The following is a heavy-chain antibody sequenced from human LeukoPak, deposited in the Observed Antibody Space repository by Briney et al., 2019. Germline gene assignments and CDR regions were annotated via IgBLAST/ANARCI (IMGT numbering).Heavy chain of an antibody. V-gene: IGHV3-74*01. CDR1: GFTFSSYW. CDR2: INSDGSST. CDR3: ARARIAARDYMDV. J-gene: IGHJ6*03. D-gene: IGHD6-6*01. Sequence: GGSLRLSCAASGFTFSSYWMHWVRQAPGKGLVWVSRINSDGSSTSYADPVKGRFTISRDNAKNTLYLQMNSLRAEDTAVYYCARARIAARDYMDVWGKGTTVTVSS.